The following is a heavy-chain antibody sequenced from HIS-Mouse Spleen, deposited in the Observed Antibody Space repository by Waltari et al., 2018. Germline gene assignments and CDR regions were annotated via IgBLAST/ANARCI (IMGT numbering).Heavy chain of an antibody. V-gene: IGHV4-39*07. D-gene: IGHD6-13*01. CDR2: IYYSGST. CDR3: AREIPYSSSWYDWYFDL. CDR1: GGSISSSSYY. Sequence: QLQLQESGPGLVKPSETLSLTCTVSGGSISSSSYYWGWIRQPPGKGLVLIGSIYYSGSTYYNPSLKSRGTISVDTSKNQFSLKLSSVTAADTAVYYCAREIPYSSSWYDWYFDLWGRGTLVTVSS. J-gene: IGHJ2*01.